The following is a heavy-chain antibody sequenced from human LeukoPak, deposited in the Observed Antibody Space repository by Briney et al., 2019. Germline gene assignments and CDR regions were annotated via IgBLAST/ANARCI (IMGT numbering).Heavy chain of an antibody. D-gene: IGHD3-3*01. CDR2: IIPILGIA. CDR1: GGTFSSYA. Sequence: ASVKVSCKASGGTFSSYAISWVRQAPGQGLEWMGRIIPILGIANCAQKFQGRVTITADKSTSTAYMELSSLRSEDTAVYYCARDPRANFWSGYCDYWGQGTLVTVSS. J-gene: IGHJ4*02. V-gene: IGHV1-69*04. CDR3: ARDPRANFWSGYCDY.